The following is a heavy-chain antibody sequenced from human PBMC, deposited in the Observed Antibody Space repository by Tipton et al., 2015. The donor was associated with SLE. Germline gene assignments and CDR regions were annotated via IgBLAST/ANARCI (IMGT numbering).Heavy chain of an antibody. V-gene: IGHV4-59*08. J-gene: IGHJ3*02. CDR2: IFYSGST. Sequence: TLSLTCTVSGDSLKSYYWSWIRQPPGKGLEWIGYIFYSGSTNYNPTLKSRVTMSVDTSKNQFSLRMSSVTAADTAVYYCARTRDYDFWGHRLPEAFDIWGQGTKVIVSS. CDR1: GDSLKSYY. CDR3: ARTRDYDFWGHRLPEAFDI. D-gene: IGHD3-3*01.